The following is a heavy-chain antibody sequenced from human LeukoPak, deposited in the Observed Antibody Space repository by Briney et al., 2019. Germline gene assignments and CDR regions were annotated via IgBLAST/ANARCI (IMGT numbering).Heavy chain of an antibody. CDR1: GGSISSYY. J-gene: IGHJ4*02. CDR2: IYHSGST. CDR3: AVAFDYYDSNHGFDY. V-gene: IGHV4-59*08. D-gene: IGHD3-22*01. Sequence: SETLSLTCTVSGGSISSYYWSWIRQPPGKGLEWIGYIYHSGSTNYNPSLKSRVTISVDTSKNQFSLKLSSVTAADTAVYYCAVAFDYYDSNHGFDYWGQGTLVTVSS.